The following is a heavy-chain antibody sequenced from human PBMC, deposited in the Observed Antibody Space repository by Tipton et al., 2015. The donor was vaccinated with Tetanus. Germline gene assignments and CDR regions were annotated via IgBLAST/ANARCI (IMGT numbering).Heavy chain of an antibody. D-gene: IGHD1-26*01. CDR1: GGSLSTFY. CDR3: ARDFRERSGTYFSYYYTMDV. Sequence: TPSLTCTVSGGSLSTFYWNWIRQPAGKGLEWIGRIYSSGSTNYNPSLKSRVTMSIDTSKNQFSPELTSVTAADTAVYYCARDFRERSGTYFSYYYTMDVWGQGTTVTVSS. V-gene: IGHV4-4*07. J-gene: IGHJ6*02. CDR2: IYSSGST.